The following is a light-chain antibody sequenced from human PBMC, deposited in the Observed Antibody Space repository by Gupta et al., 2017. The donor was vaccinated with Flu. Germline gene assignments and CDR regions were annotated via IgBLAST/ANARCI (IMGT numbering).Light chain of an antibody. CDR3: SSYTSGSTVV. V-gene: IGLV2-14*01. CDR1: SSDIGGYNY. J-gene: IGLJ2*01. CDR2: EVS. Sequence: QSALPQPASVSGSPGQSITISCTGSSSDIGGYNYVSWYQHEPGKAPKLMIYEVSNRPAGVATRFSGSKSGNTASLTIFGIQPEDEAHYYCSSYTSGSTVVFGGGTKLTVL.